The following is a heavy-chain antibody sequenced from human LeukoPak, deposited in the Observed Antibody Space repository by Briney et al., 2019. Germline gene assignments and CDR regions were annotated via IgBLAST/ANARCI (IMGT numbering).Heavy chain of an antibody. CDR1: GFMFSDHA. D-gene: IGHD5/OR15-5a*01. CDR2: IGSDGSKK. Sequence: GGSLRLSCVASGFMFSDHAFHWVRQSPDKGLEWVALIGSDGSKKYYADSVQGRVTVSRENSKNTLFLQMNTLRADDTAVYFCARQMTSTRLFDSWGQGTLVTVSS. V-gene: IGHV3-30*04. J-gene: IGHJ4*02. CDR3: ARQMTSTRLFDS.